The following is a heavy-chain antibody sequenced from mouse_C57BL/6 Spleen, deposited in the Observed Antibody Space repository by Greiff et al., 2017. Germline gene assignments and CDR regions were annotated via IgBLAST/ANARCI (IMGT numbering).Heavy chain of an antibody. J-gene: IGHJ1*03. V-gene: IGHV14-2*01. CDR1: GFNIKDYY. CDR3: ASEGLRRDWYVGG. CDR2: IDPEDGDT. Sequence: EVQLQQSGAELVKPGASVKLSCTASGFNIKDYYMHWVKQRTEQGLEWIGRIDPEDGDTNYAPKFQGKATLTADTSSNTAYLQLSSLTSEDAAVYCCASEGLRRDWYVGGWGTGTTVTVSS. D-gene: IGHD2-4*01.